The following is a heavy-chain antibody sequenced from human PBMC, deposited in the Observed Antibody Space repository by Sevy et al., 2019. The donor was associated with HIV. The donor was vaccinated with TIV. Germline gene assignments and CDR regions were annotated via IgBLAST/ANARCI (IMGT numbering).Heavy chain of an antibody. CDR1: GYTFTTYH. J-gene: IGHJ4*02. Sequence: ASVKVSCKISGYTFTTYHITWVRQAPGQGPECMGRISPHNGDTNYAPKFQGRVTMITDKSTSTAYMELRSLRSDDTAVYYCARADCSGGRCYSLAYWGQGTLVTVSS. V-gene: IGHV1-18*01. D-gene: IGHD2-15*01. CDR2: ISPHNGDT. CDR3: ARADCSGGRCYSLAY.